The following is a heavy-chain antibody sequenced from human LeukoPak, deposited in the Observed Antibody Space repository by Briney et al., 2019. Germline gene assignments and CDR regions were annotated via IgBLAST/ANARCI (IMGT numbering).Heavy chain of an antibody. CDR2: IYYTGTT. J-gene: IGHJ6*04. Sequence: SETLSLTCTVSGVSITSSCWSWFRQPPGGELESIGYIYYTGTTKSNPSLESQVTISVDTSKNQLSLKLSFVTATDTATYFCGGEPRLLDVWGKGRTVTVSS. CDR3: GGEPRLLDV. CDR1: GVSITSSC. V-gene: IGHV4-59*01.